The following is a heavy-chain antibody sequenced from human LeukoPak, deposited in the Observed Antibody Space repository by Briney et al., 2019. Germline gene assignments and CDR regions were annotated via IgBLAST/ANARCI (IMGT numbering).Heavy chain of an antibody. J-gene: IGHJ4*02. CDR3: ATGSGWYSPDY. CDR2: IVVGSGNT. CDR1: GFTFTNSP. D-gene: IGHD6-19*01. Sequence: SVKVSCTASGFTFTNSPMQWVRQARGQRLEWIGWIVVGSGNTNYAQKFQERVTLTRDMSTSTAYMELRSLRSEDTAVYYCATGSGWYSPDYWGQGTLVTVSS. V-gene: IGHV1-58*02.